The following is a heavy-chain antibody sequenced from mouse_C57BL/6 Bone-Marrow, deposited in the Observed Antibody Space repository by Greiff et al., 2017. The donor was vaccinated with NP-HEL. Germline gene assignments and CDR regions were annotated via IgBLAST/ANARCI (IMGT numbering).Heavy chain of an antibody. CDR3: ASREGTVNYFDY. CDR2: IYPGSGST. J-gene: IGHJ2*01. V-gene: IGHV1-55*01. Sequence: QVQLQQSGAELVKPGASVKMTCKASGYTFTSYWITWVKQRPGQGLEWIGDIYPGSGSTNYNEKFKSKATLTVDTSSSTAYMQLSSLTSEDSAVYYCASREGTVNYFDYWGQGTTLTVSS. D-gene: IGHD1-1*01. CDR1: GYTFTSYW.